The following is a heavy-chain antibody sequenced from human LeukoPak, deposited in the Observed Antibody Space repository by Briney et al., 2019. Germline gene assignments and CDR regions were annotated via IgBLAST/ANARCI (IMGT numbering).Heavy chain of an antibody. J-gene: IGHJ4*02. CDR2: IYYSGST. CDR3: ARHAHSRGLALDY. CDR1: GGSISSSSYY. V-gene: IGHV4-39*01. Sequence: SETLSLTCTVSGGSISSSSYYWGWIRQPPGKGLEWIGSIYYSGSTYYNPSLKSRVTISVDTSKNQFSLKLSSVTAADTAVYYCARHAHSRGLALDYWGQGTLVTVSS. D-gene: IGHD6-19*01.